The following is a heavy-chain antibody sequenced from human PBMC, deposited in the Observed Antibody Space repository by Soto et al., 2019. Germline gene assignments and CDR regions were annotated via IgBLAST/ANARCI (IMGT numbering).Heavy chain of an antibody. D-gene: IGHD2-2*02. CDR3: ATDTLVVPGAIPYRYYYYGLYV. J-gene: IGHJ6*02. CDR2: ISSSSSYI. V-gene: IGHV3-21*01. CDR1: GFTFSSYR. Sequence: GGSLRLSCAASGFTFSSYRMNWVRQAPGKGLEWVSSISSSSSYIYYADSVKGRFTISRDNAKNSLYLQMNSLRAEDTAVYYCATDTLVVPGAIPYRYYYYGLYVRCQGTTV.